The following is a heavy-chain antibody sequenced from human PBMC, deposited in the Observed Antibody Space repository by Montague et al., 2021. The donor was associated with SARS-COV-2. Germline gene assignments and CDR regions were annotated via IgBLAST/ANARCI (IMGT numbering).Heavy chain of an antibody. CDR2: ISSGGETT. D-gene: IGHD3-10*01. Sequence: SLRLSCAASGFRFDSYAMSWVRQAPGKGLEWLSAISSGGETTDYADSMKGRFTLSRDNSMNTLYLQMNRLRGEDTAAYYCAKGIYMRRGVSHGMDVWGQGTMVTVSS. V-gene: IGHV3-23*01. CDR1: GFRFDSYA. J-gene: IGHJ6*02. CDR3: AKGIYMRRGVSHGMDV.